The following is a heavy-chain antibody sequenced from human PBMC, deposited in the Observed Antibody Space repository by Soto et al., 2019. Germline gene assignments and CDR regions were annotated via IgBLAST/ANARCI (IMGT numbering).Heavy chain of an antibody. Sequence: PGGSLRLSCAASGFTFSSYSMNWVRQAPGKGLEWVSRISSDGSSTTYADSVKGRFTISRDNAKNTLYLQMNSLRAEDTAVYYCVRGEGGWETYWGQGTLVTVSS. J-gene: IGHJ4*02. CDR2: ISSDGSST. CDR3: VRGEGGWETY. D-gene: IGHD6-19*01. CDR1: GFTFSSYS. V-gene: IGHV3-74*01.